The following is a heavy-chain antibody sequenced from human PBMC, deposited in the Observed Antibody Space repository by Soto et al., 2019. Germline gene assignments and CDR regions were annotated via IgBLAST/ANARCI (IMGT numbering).Heavy chain of an antibody. D-gene: IGHD2-15*01. CDR2: ISSISSYI. CDR3: AIDDMAEDAGDI. V-gene: IGHV3-21*01. Sequence: GGSLRLSCAASGFTFSSYSMNWVRQAPGKGLVWVSPISSISSYIYYADSVKGRFTISRDNAKNSLYLQMNSLRAADTAVYYWAIDDMAEDAGDIWGQGTRVTLSS. CDR1: GFTFSSYS. J-gene: IGHJ3*02.